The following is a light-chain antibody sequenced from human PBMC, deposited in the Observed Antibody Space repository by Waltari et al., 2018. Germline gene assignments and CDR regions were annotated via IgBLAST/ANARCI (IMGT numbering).Light chain of an antibody. CDR2: ATS. J-gene: IGKJ2*02. Sequence: DIQMTQSPSSLSASVGDRVTITCRASQGISNSLAWYQQKPGKAPKLLLYATSRLESGVPSSFSGSGSGTDYTLTINSLQPEDLATYYCHQYYTTPCTFGQGTNLEIK. CDR1: QGISNS. V-gene: IGKV1-NL1*01. CDR3: HQYYTTPCT.